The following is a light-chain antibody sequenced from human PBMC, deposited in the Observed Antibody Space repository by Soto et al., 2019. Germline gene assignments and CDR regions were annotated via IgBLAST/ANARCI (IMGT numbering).Light chain of an antibody. J-gene: IGLJ1*01. Sequence: QSVLTQPASVSGSPGQSITISSTGTSRDVGSYNYVSWYQQHPDKAPKLMIYEVSNRPSGISNRFSGSKSGNTASLTISGLQAEDEADYYCSSYTSSFTLVFGTGTKLTVL. V-gene: IGLV2-14*01. CDR2: EVS. CDR3: SSYTSSFTLV. CDR1: SRDVGSYNY.